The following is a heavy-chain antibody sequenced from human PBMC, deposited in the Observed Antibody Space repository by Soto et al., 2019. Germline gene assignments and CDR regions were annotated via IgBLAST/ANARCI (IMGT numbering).Heavy chain of an antibody. Sequence: ASVKVSCKASGFTLSNHYGISWVRQAPGQGLEWMGWINSYNGVTNNARKFQDRVTLTTDASTTTAYMELRSLRSDDTAIYYCARDRQNYGSLDYWGQGTLVTVSS. CDR3: ARDRQNYGSLDY. CDR1: GFTLSNHYG. V-gene: IGHV1-18*01. CDR2: INSYNGVT. J-gene: IGHJ4*02. D-gene: IGHD4-17*01.